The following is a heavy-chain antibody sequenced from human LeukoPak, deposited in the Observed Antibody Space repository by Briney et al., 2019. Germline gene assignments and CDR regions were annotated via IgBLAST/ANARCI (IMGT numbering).Heavy chain of an antibody. CDR3: ASSPPPYYYDTSAHGAFDI. CDR1: GYTFTSYY. Sequence: EASVKVSCKASGYTFTSYYMHWVRQAPGQGLEWMGIINPSSGSTSYAQKFQGRVTMTRDMSTSTVYMELSSLRSEDTAVYYCASSPPPYYYDTSAHGAFDIWGQGTMVTVSS. J-gene: IGHJ3*02. V-gene: IGHV1-46*01. D-gene: IGHD3-22*01. CDR2: INPSSGST.